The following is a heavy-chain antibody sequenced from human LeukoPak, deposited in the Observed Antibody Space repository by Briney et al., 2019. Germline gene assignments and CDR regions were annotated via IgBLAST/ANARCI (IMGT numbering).Heavy chain of an antibody. V-gene: IGHV1-18*01. CDR3: ARALSNIIVPVAITY. Sequence: ASVKVSCKASGYTFTTYGISWLRQAPGQGLEWMSWISGYNGNTHYAQRVQGRVTMTTDTSTSTAYMELRSLTSDDTAVYYCARALSNIIVPVAITYWGQGTLVTVSS. CDR1: GYTFTTYG. D-gene: IGHD2-2*01. CDR2: ISGYNGNT. J-gene: IGHJ4*02.